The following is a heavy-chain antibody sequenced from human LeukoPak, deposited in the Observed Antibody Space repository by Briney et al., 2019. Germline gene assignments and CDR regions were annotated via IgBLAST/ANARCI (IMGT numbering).Heavy chain of an antibody. CDR1: GGSISSSSYY. J-gene: IGHJ3*02. Sequence: SETLSLTCTVSGGSISSSSYYWGWISQPPGKGLEWIGSIYYSGSTYYNPSLKSRVTISVDTSKNQFSLKLSSVTAADTAVYYCAESSGYYCGDAFDIWGQGTMVTVSS. CDR3: AESSGYYCGDAFDI. D-gene: IGHD3-22*01. CDR2: IYYSGST. V-gene: IGHV4-39*01.